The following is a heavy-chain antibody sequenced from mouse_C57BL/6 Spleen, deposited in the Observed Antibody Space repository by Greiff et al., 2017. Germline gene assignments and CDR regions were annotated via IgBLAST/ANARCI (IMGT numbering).Heavy chain of an antibody. CDR1: GYTFTSYW. Sequence: EVQLQQSGTVLARPGASVKMSCKTSGYTFTSYWMHWVKQRPGQGLEWIGAIYPGNSDTSYNQKFKGKAKLTAVTSASTAYMELSSLTNEDSAVYYCTRCDYGSSYYYAMDYWGQGTSVTVSS. J-gene: IGHJ4*01. CDR2: IYPGNSDT. V-gene: IGHV1-5*01. CDR3: TRCDYGSSYYYAMDY. D-gene: IGHD1-1*01.